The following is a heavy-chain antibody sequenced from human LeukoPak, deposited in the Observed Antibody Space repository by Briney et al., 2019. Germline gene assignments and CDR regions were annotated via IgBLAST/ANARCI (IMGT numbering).Heavy chain of an antibody. CDR1: GGTFSSYT. CDR3: ARDGYCSGGSCLTSPYYYYYMDV. CDR2: IIPILGIA. J-gene: IGHJ6*03. V-gene: IGHV1-69*04. D-gene: IGHD2-15*01. Sequence: SVKVSCKASGGTFSSYTISWVRQAPGQGLEWMGRIIPILGIANYAQKFQGRVTITADKSTSTAYTELSSLRSEDTAVYYCARDGYCSGGSCLTSPYYYYYMDVWGKGTTVTVSS.